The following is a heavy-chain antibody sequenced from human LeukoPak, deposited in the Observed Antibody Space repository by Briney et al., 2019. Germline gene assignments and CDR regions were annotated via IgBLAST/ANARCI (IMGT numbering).Heavy chain of an antibody. CDR1: GGSLSSYY. D-gene: IGHD3-22*01. CDR3: ARGKDDSSGLTDY. V-gene: IGHV4-59*01. CDR2: IYYSGST. J-gene: IGHJ4*02. Sequence: SETLSLTCTVPGGSLSSYYWSWIRQPPGKGLEWIGYIYYSGSTNYNPSLTSRVTISVDTSKNQFSPKLRSATAADTAVYYCARGKDDSSGLTDYWGQGTLVTVSS.